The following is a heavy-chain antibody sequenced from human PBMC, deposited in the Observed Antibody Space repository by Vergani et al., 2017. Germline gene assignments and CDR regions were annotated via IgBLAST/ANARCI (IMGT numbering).Heavy chain of an antibody. CDR2: VEDSGYF. V-gene: IGHV4-59*01. D-gene: IGHD1-14*01. Sequence: QVQLQESGPGLVRPSETLSLTCTVSGGSLSGYYWNWIRQTPGEGLEWIGYVEDSGYFNYNPSLKTRVSMSSDTSNNQFSLMLRSVTVADTAVYYCARSIVSRNPSDCFDNRGQGTLVTVSS. CDR3: ARSIVSRNPSDCFDN. J-gene: IGHJ4*02. CDR1: GGSLSGYY.